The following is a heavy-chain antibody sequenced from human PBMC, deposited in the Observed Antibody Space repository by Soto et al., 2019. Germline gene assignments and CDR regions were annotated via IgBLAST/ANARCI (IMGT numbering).Heavy chain of an antibody. CDR2: ISSSSSYI. CDR3: ARVAVAGPDVYYYYMDV. J-gene: IGHJ6*03. CDR1: GFTFSSYS. D-gene: IGHD6-19*01. V-gene: IGHV3-21*01. Sequence: PGGSLRLSCAASGFTFSSYSMNWVRQAPGKGLEWVSSISSSSSYIYYADSVKGRFTISRDYAKHSLYLQMNSLRAEDTAVYYCARVAVAGPDVYYYYMDVWGKGTTDTVSS.